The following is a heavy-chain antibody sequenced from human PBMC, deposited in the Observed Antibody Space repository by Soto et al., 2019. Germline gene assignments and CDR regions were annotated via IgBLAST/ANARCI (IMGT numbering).Heavy chain of an antibody. V-gene: IGHV4-59*11. CDR1: GGSISSHY. J-gene: IGHJ3*01. D-gene: IGHD2-15*01. CDR2: IYYSGST. Sequence: SETLSLTCTVSGGSISSHYWSWIRQPPGKGLEWIGYIYYSGSTNYNPSLKSRVTISVDTSKNQFSLKLSSVTAADTAVYYCARSLGILSTRLWGQGTMVTVSS. CDR3: ARSLGILSTRL.